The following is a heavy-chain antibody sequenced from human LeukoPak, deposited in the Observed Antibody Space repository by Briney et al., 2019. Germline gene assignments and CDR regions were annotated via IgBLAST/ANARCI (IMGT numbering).Heavy chain of an antibody. V-gene: IGHV1-69*05. D-gene: IGHD6-6*01. Sequence: ASVKVSCKASGGTFSSYAISWVRQAPGQGLEWMGGIIPIFGTANYAQKFQGRVTMTRNTSISTAYMELSSLRSEDTAVYYCARVRRIAARRGKNWFDPWGQGTLVTVSS. CDR2: IIPIFGTA. CDR3: ARVRRIAARRGKNWFDP. CDR1: GGTFSSYA. J-gene: IGHJ5*02.